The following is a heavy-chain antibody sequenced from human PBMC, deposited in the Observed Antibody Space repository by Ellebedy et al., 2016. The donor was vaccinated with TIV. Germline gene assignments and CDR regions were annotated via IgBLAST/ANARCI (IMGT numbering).Heavy chain of an antibody. CDR1: GFTFSDYY. CDR2: ISSSSSYI. J-gene: IGHJ4*02. D-gene: IGHD3-22*01. CDR3: ARVGYYDSSGYPPNY. V-gene: IGHV3-11*06. Sequence: GESLKISCAASGFTFSDYYMTWIRQAPGKGLEWVSSISSSSSYIYYADSVEGRFTISRDNAKNSLYLQMNSLRAEDTAVYYCARVGYYDSSGYPPNYWGQGTLVTVSS.